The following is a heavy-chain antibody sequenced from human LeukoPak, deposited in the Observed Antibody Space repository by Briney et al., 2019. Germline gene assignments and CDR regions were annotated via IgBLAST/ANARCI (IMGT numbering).Heavy chain of an antibody. Sequence: GGSLRLSCAASGFTFSSYSMNWVRQAPGKGLEWVSSISSSSSYIYYADSVKGRFTISRDNPKNTLYLQMNSLRAEDTAVYFCAKRGVVIRVILVGFHKEAYYFDSWGQGALVTVSS. CDR2: ISSSSSYI. CDR1: GFTFSSYS. J-gene: IGHJ4*02. CDR3: AKRGVVIRVILVGFHKEAYYFDS. D-gene: IGHD3-22*01. V-gene: IGHV3-21*04.